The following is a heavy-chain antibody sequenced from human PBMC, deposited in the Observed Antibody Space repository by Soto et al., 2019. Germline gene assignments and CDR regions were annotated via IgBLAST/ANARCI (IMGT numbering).Heavy chain of an antibody. CDR1: GYTFTSYY. D-gene: IGHD3-22*01. V-gene: IGHV1-46*01. CDR2: INPSGGST. CDR3: ARDLRYYYDSSGYSFDY. J-gene: IGHJ4*02. Sequence: ASVKVSCKASGYTFTSYYMHWVRQAPGQGLEWMGIINPSGGSTSYAQKFQGRVTMTRDTSTSTVYMELSSLRPEDTAVYYCARDLRYYYDSSGYSFDYWGQGTLVTVSS.